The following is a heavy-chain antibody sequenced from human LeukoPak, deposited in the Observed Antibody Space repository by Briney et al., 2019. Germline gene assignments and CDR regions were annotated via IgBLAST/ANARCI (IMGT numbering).Heavy chain of an antibody. V-gene: IGHV4-61*02. Sequence: SETLSLTCTVSGVSISSGSYYWSWIRQPAGKGLEWIGRIYSSGSTNYNPSLRRRVTITLDTSKNQFSLMLSPVTAADTAVYYCARQYSDILTGYHRGELYWYFDLWGRGTLVTVSS. J-gene: IGHJ2*01. CDR3: ARQYSDILTGYHRGELYWYFDL. CDR1: GVSISSGSYY. D-gene: IGHD3-9*01. CDR2: IYSSGST.